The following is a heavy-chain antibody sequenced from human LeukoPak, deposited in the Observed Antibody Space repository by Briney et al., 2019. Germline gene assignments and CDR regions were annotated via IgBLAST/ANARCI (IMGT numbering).Heavy chain of an antibody. CDR3: ARFFEAAAGFSYYFDY. CDR2: INPNSGGT. Sequence: ASVKVSCKASGYTFTSYYMHWVRQAPGQGLEWMGWINPNSGGTNYAQKFQGRVTITRDTSISTAYMELSRLRSDDTAVYYCARFFEAAAGFSYYFDYWGQGTLVTVSS. J-gene: IGHJ4*02. V-gene: IGHV1-2*02. D-gene: IGHD6-13*01. CDR1: GYTFTSYY.